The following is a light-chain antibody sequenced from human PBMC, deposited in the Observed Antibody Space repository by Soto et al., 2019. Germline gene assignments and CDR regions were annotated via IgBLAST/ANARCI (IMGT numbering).Light chain of an antibody. CDR3: TSFAGMNNFVV. V-gene: IGLV2-14*01. CDR1: SSDVGAYNY. Sequence: QAVVTQPASVSGPPGQSITISCTGTSSDVGAYNYVSWYQHHPGKAPRLVIYDVTNRPSGISDRFSGSKSGNTASLTVSGLQAEDEADYYCTSFAGMNNFVVFGGGTKLTVL. J-gene: IGLJ2*01. CDR2: DVT.